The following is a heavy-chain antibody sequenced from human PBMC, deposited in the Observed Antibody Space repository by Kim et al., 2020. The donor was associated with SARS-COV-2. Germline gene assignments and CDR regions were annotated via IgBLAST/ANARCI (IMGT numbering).Heavy chain of an antibody. CDR2: IYSGGST. J-gene: IGHJ4*02. V-gene: IGHV3-53*01. CDR1: GFTVSSNY. CDR3: AREGLWGSSWYGAGLFY. D-gene: IGHD6-13*01. Sequence: GGSLRLSCAASGFTVSSNYMSWVRQAPGKGLEWVSVIYSGGSTYYADSVKGRFTISRDNSKNTLYLQMNSLRAEDTAVYYCAREGLWGSSWYGAGLFYWGQGTLVTVSS.